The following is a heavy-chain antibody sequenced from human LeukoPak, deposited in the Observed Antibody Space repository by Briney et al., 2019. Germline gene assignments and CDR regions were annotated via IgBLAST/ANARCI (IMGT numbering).Heavy chain of an antibody. V-gene: IGHV4-39*01. J-gene: IGHJ4*02. CDR3: ARHFLTRGNEVTTPPDY. Sequence: SETPSLTCTVSGGSISSSSYYWGWIRQPPGKGLEWIGSIYYSGSTYYNPSLKSRVTISVDTSKNQFSLKLSSVTAADTAVYYCARHFLTRGNEVTTPPDYWGQGTLVTVSS. CDR1: GGSISSSSYY. CDR2: IYYSGST. D-gene: IGHD4-17*01.